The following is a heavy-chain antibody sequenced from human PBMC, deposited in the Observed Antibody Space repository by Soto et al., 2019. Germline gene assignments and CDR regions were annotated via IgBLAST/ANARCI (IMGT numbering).Heavy chain of an antibody. Sequence: EVQLVESGGGLVKPGGSLRLSCAASGFTFSSYSMNWVRQAPGKGLEWVSSISSSSSYIYYADSVKGRFTISRDNAKNSLYLQMNSLRAEDTAVYYCAIWGTTALVTWYGMDVWGQGTTVTVSS. CDR1: GFTFSSYS. V-gene: IGHV3-21*01. CDR2: ISSSSSYI. CDR3: AIWGTTALVTWYGMDV. J-gene: IGHJ6*02. D-gene: IGHD5-18*01.